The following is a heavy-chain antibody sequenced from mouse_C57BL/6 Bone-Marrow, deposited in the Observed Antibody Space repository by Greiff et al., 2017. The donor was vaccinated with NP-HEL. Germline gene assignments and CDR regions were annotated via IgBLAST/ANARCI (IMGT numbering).Heavy chain of an antibody. CDR1: GYAFSSSW. J-gene: IGHJ2*01. V-gene: IGHV1-82*01. D-gene: IGHD1-1*01. Sequence: VQLQQSGPELVKPGASVKISCKASGYAFSSSWMNWVKQRPGKGLEWIGRIYPGDGDTNYNGKFKGKATLTADKSSSTAYMQLSSLTSEDFAVYFCARVQVITTVVEPLYFDYWGQGTTLTVSS. CDR3: ARVQVITTVVEPLYFDY. CDR2: IYPGDGDT.